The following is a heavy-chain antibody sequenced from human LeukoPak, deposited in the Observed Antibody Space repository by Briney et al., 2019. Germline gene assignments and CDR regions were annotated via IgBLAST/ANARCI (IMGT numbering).Heavy chain of an antibody. CDR3: ARARYYYDSSGYYLDY. J-gene: IGHJ4*02. V-gene: IGHV3-33*08. D-gene: IGHD3-22*01. Sequence: GGSLRLSCAASGFTFSSYAMHWVRQAPGKGLEWVAVIWYDGSNKYYADSVKGRFTISRDNSKNTLYLQMNSLRAEDTAVYYCARARYYYDSSGYYLDYWGQGTLVTVSS. CDR2: IWYDGSNK. CDR1: GFTFSSYA.